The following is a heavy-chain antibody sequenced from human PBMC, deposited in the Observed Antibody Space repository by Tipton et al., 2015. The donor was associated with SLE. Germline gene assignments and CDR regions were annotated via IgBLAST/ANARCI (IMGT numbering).Heavy chain of an antibody. CDR3: ARDPLTWGAFDI. J-gene: IGHJ3*02. Sequence: SLRLSCAASGFTFSSYGMHWVRQAPGKGLEWVAVIRYDGSNKYYADSVKGRFTISRDNSKNTLYLQMNSLRAEDTAVYYCARDPLTWGAFDIWGQGTMVTVSS. CDR2: IRYDGSNK. D-gene: IGHD7-27*01. CDR1: GFTFSSYG. V-gene: IGHV3-33*01.